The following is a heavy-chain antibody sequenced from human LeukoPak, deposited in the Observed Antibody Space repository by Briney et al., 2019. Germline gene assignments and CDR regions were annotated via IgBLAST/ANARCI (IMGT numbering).Heavy chain of an antibody. CDR2: ISGSGGST. CDR3: AKDPPLWFGEPYFDY. Sequence: GGSLRLSCTASGFTFSSYAMSWVRQAPGKGLEWVSAISGSGGSTYYADSVKGRFTISRDNSKNTLYLQMNSLRAEDTAVYYCAKDPPLWFGEPYFDYWGQGTLVTVSS. CDR1: GFTFSSYA. V-gene: IGHV3-23*01. J-gene: IGHJ4*02. D-gene: IGHD3-10*01.